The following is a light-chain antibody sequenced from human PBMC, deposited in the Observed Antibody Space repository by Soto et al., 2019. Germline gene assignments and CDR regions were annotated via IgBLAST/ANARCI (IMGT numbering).Light chain of an antibody. CDR1: QDIGNY. CDR2: AAS. Sequence: DLPMTQSPSSQSASVGDMITITCRASQDIGNYLAWFQQKPGKAPKSLIYAASNLQSGVPSKFSGSGSGTDFTLTIGSLQPEDFATYYCQQYNSYPRTFGQGTKVEIK. V-gene: IGKV1-16*02. CDR3: QQYNSYPRT. J-gene: IGKJ1*01.